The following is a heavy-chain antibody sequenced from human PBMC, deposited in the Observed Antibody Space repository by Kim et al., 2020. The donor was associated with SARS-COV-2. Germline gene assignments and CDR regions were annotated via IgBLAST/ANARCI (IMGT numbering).Heavy chain of an antibody. V-gene: IGHV3-30*03. D-gene: IGHD6-19*01. Sequence: GGSLRLSCAGSGFTFGSTHMHWVRQAPGKGLEWVALISADESNKDYVDSVKGRFTVSRDNSQNTLFLQLDSLRAEDTAVYYCAREGLGSGRAGTVDYWV. CDR3: AREGLGSGRAGTVDY. CDR2: ISADESNK. J-gene: IGHJ4*01. CDR1: GFTFGSTH.